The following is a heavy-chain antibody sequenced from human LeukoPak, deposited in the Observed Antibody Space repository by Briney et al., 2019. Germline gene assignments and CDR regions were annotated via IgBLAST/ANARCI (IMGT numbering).Heavy chain of an antibody. CDR1: EYTLTTFA. V-gene: IGHV1-3*01. J-gene: IGHJ4*02. Sequence: GASVNVSCKASEYTLTTFARHWGAQAPDKRLEWMGWINAGNGNTKYSQKFQGRVTITRDTSASTAYMELSSLRSEDTAVYYCARHYLDYWGQGTLVTVSS. CDR2: INAGNGNT. CDR3: ARHYLDY.